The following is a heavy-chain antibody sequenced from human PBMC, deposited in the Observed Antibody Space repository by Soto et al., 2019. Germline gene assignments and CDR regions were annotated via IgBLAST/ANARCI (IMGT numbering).Heavy chain of an antibody. V-gene: IGHV4-34*01. CDR2: INHSGGT. D-gene: IGHD3-3*01. CDR3: ARGGASDYYDFWSGYYHWFDP. J-gene: IGHJ5*02. Sequence: SETLSLTCAVYGGSFSGYYWSWSRQPPWKGLEWIGEINHSGGTNYNPSLKSRVTISVDTSKNQFSLKLSSVTAADTAVYYCARGGASDYYDFWSGYYHWFDPWGQGTLDIVSS. CDR1: GGSFSGYY.